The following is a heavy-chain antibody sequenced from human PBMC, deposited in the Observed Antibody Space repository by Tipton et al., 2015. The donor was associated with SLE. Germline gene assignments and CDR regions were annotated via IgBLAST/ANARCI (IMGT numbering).Heavy chain of an antibody. CDR2: INHSGST. CDR3: ARWGYYDSSGYYSFDNWFEP. CDR1: GGSISSSSYY. Sequence: TLSLTCTVSGGSISSSSYYWGWIRQPPGKGLEWIGEINHSGSTNYNPSLKSRVTISVDTSKNQFSLRLTSVTAADTAVYYCARWGYYDSSGYYSFDNWFEPWGQGTLVTVSS. V-gene: IGHV4-39*07. J-gene: IGHJ5*02. D-gene: IGHD3-22*01.